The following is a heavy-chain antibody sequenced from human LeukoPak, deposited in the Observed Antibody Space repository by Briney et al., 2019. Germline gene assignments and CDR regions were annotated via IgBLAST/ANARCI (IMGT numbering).Heavy chain of an antibody. CDR3: ARDPGGYYDSSGYYSHVGYFDY. V-gene: IGHV4-59*01. CDR1: GGSISSYY. J-gene: IGHJ4*02. D-gene: IGHD3-22*01. CDR2: IYYSGST. Sequence: PSETLSLTCTVSGGSISSYYWSWIRQPPGKGLEGIGYIYYSGSTNYNPSLKSRVTISVDPSKNQFSLKLSSVTAADTAVYYCARDPGGYYDSSGYYSHVGYFDYWGQGTLVTVSS.